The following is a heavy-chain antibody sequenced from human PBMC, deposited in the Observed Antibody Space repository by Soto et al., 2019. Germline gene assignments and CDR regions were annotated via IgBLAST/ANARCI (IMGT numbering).Heavy chain of an antibody. J-gene: IGHJ4*02. Sequence: QVQLVESGGGVVQPGRSLRLSCAASGFTFSHYAMHWVRQAPGKGLEWVALMSDDGSNEYYADYVKGRFTISRDNSKNTLYLQMNSLRAEDTAVYYCAKDGSHNFDYWGQVTLVTVSS. CDR2: MSDDGSNE. V-gene: IGHV3-30*18. CDR3: AKDGSHNFDY. CDR1: GFTFSHYA. D-gene: IGHD1-26*01.